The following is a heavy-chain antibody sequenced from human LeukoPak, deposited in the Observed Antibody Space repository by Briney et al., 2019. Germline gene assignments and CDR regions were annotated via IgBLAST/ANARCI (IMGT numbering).Heavy chain of an antibody. Sequence: PGGSLRLSCAASGFTFSNYGMHWARQAPGKGLEWVAVIWYDGSNKYYADSVKGRFTISRDNSKNTLYLQMNSLRAEDTAVYYCARDPLYYDILTGYYKIPTYYFDYWGQGTLVTVSS. CDR2: IWYDGSNK. D-gene: IGHD3-9*01. V-gene: IGHV3-33*01. J-gene: IGHJ4*02. CDR3: ARDPLYYDILTGYYKIPTYYFDY. CDR1: GFTFSNYG.